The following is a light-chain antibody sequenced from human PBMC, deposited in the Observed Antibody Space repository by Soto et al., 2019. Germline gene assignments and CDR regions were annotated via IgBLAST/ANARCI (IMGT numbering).Light chain of an antibody. CDR3: QQRSNWPPGT. J-gene: IGKJ3*01. CDR1: QSVSNY. Sequence: EIVLTQSPATLSLSPGERATLSCRASQSVSNYLAWYQQKPGQAPRLLIYDASNSATGVPARFSGSGSGTDFTLTISSLEPEDFAVYFCQQRSNWPPGTFGPGTKVDIK. CDR2: DAS. V-gene: IGKV3-11*01.